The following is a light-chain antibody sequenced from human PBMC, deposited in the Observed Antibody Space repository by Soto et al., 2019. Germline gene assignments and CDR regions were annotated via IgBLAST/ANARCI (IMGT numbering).Light chain of an antibody. CDR2: DVS. Sequence: QSALTQPASVSGSPGQSITISCTGTSSDVGAYNLVSWYQQHPGRAPKLFIFDVSDRPSGVSDRFSGSKSGNTASLTISRLQAEDEASYYCSSYTNTSTLVFGGGTKVTVL. CDR1: SSDVGAYNL. V-gene: IGLV2-14*02. CDR3: SSYTNTSTLV. J-gene: IGLJ3*02.